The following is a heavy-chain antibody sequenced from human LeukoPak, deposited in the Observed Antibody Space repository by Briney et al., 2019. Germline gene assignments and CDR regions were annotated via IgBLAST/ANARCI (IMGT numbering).Heavy chain of an antibody. CDR1: GGSISSSSYY. Sequence: KPSETLSLTCTVSGGSISSSSYYWGWIRQPPGKGLEWIGSIYYSGSTYYNPSLKSRVTISVDTSKNQFSLKLSSVTAADTAVYYCARDEGTATIGYWGQGTLVTVSS. J-gene: IGHJ4*02. V-gene: IGHV4-39*07. CDR2: IYYSGST. D-gene: IGHD5-24*01. CDR3: ARDEGTATIGY.